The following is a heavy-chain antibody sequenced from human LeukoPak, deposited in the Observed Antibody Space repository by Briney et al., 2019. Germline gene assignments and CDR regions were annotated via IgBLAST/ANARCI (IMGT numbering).Heavy chain of an antibody. D-gene: IGHD3-22*01. J-gene: IGHJ4*02. Sequence: SETLSLTCAVYGGSFSGYYWSWIRQPPGKGLEWIGEINHSGSTNYNPSLKSRVTISVDTSKNQFSLKLSSVTAADTAVYYCARGPFSYRYSYYDSSGYYYDYWGQGTLVTVSS. V-gene: IGHV4-34*01. CDR1: GGSFSGYY. CDR2: INHSGST. CDR3: ARGPFSYRYSYYDSSGYYYDY.